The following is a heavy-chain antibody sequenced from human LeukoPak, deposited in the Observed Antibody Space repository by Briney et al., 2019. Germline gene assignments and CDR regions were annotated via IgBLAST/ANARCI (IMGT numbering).Heavy chain of an antibody. CDR2: IDRGGTT. CDR1: GGSFSGYY. Sequence: SETLSLTCAVYGGSFSGYYWSWIRQPPGKGLEWIGEIDRGGTTTYNPSLRGRVTISVDTSKNQFSLKLSSVTAADTAVHYCARGYGSGSYYSYWGQETLVTVSS. D-gene: IGHD3-10*01. CDR3: ARGYGSGSYYSY. V-gene: IGHV4-34*01. J-gene: IGHJ4*02.